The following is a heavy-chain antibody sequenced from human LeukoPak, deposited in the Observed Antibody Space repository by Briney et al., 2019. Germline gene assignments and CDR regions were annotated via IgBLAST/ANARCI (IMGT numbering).Heavy chain of an antibody. V-gene: IGHV4-59*12. Sequence: SETLSLTCTVSGGSISSYYWSWIRQPPGKGLEWIGYIYYSGSTNYNPSLKSRVTISVDTSKNQFSLKLSSVTAADTAVYYCARKGLMVRGVTNWFDPWGQGTLVTVSS. CDR3: ARKGLMVRGVTNWFDP. J-gene: IGHJ5*02. CDR1: GGSISSYY. D-gene: IGHD3-10*01. CDR2: IYYSGST.